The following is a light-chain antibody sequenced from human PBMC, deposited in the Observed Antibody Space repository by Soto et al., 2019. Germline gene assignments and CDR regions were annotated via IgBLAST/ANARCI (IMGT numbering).Light chain of an antibody. J-gene: IGKJ1*01. CDR1: HSVPTNY. CDR2: GAS. V-gene: IGKV3-20*01. Sequence: EIVLTQSTCTLSLSPWERATLSCRASHSVPTNYLAWYQQKPGQSPRLLIYGASTRATGIPERFSGSGSGTDFTLTISRLEPEDFAVYYCQDYGSSAWTFGQVTIVDIK. CDR3: QDYGSSAWT.